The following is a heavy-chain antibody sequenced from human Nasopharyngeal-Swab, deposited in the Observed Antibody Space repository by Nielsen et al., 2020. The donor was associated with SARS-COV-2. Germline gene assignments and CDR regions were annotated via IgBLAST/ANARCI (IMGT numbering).Heavy chain of an antibody. D-gene: IGHD5-18*01. CDR1: GGTFSSYA. Sequence: SVKVSCKASGGTFSSYAISWVRQAPGQGLEWMGRIIPILGIANYAQKFQGRVTITADKSTSTAYMELSGRRSEDAAVYYCAGGGTGYSYGYWGDWGQGTLVTVSS. CDR3: AGGGTGYSYGYWGD. J-gene: IGHJ4*02. CDR2: IIPILGIA. V-gene: IGHV1-69*04.